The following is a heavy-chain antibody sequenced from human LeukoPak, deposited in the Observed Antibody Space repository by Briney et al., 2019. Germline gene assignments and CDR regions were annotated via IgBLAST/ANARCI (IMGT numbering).Heavy chain of an antibody. V-gene: IGHV3-48*03. CDR2: ISSGGNTI. CDR3: AREGTAMVSFDY. CDR1: GFTFSSYE. Sequence: GGSLRLSCAASGFTFSSYEMNWVRQAPRKGLEWVSYISSGGNTIYYADSVKGRFTISRDNAKNSLYLQMNSLRAEDTAVYYCAREGTAMVSFDYWGQGTLVTVSS. J-gene: IGHJ4*02. D-gene: IGHD5-18*01.